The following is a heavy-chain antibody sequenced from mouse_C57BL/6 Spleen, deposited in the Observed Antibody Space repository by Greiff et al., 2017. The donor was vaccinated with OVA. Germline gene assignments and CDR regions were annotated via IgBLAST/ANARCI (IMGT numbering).Heavy chain of an antibody. CDR3: ARGSSGYTFDY. CDR1: GYTFTGYW. D-gene: IGHD3-2*02. V-gene: IGHV1-9*01. CDR2: LFPGSGST. J-gene: IGHJ2*01. Sequence: QVQLQQSGAELMKPGASVKLSCMATGYTFTGYWIEWVKQRPGPGLAWIGALFPGSGSTNYNAKFKGKATFTADTSSNTAYMQLSSLTTEDSAIYYCARGSSGYTFDYWGQGTTLTVSS.